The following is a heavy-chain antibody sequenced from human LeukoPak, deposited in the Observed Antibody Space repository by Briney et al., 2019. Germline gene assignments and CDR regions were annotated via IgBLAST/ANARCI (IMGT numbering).Heavy chain of an antibody. CDR3: VKIPTVTTRPDYFDY. J-gene: IGHJ4*02. V-gene: IGHV3-23*01. CDR2: ISGSGGST. Sequence: GGSLRLSCAASGFTFSSYSMNWVRQAPGKGLEWVSIISGSGGSTYHADSVKGRFTISRDNYKNTLYLTMNTMRDEDTAVYYCVKIPTVTTRPDYFDYWGQGTLVTVSS. CDR1: GFTFSSYS. D-gene: IGHD4-11*01.